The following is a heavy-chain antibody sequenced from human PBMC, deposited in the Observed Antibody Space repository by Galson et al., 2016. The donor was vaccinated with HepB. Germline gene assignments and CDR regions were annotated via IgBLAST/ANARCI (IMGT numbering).Heavy chain of an antibody. Sequence: SETLSLTCSVSGGSITNLTYYWGWIRQPPGKGLEWIGSIHYSGRTSDNPSLKSRVTISVDTSKNQFSLRLSSVTAADTAVYYCARDNSRGAYYYDSSGRIADYWGQGTLVTVSS. V-gene: IGHV4-39*02. D-gene: IGHD3-22*01. CDR2: IHYSGRT. CDR1: GGSITNLTYY. CDR3: ARDNSRGAYYYDSSGRIADY. J-gene: IGHJ4*02.